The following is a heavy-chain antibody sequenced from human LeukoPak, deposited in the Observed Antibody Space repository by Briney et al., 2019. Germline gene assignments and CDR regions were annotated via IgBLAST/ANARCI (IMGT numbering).Heavy chain of an antibody. J-gene: IGHJ4*02. Sequence: GGSLRLSCAASGFTFSSYAMSWVRQAPGKGLEWVSAISGSGGSTYYADSVKGRFTISRDNAKNSLYLQMNSLRAEDTALYYCAKDLYYYGSMRYFDYWGRGTLVTVSS. CDR1: GFTFSSYA. D-gene: IGHD3-10*01. V-gene: IGHV3-23*01. CDR3: AKDLYYYGSMRYFDY. CDR2: ISGSGGST.